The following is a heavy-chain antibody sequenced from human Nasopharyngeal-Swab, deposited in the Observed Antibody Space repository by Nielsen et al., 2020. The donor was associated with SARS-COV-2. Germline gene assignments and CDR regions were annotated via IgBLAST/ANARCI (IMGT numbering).Heavy chain of an antibody. D-gene: IGHD6-19*01. V-gene: IGHV1-46*01. J-gene: IGHJ2*01. Sequence: WVRQAPGQGLEWMGIINPSGGSTGSAQKFQGRVTMTRDTSTSTVYMELSSLRSEDTAVYYCARELHSSGWGTPHWYFDLWGRGTLVTVSS. CDR2: INPSGGST. CDR3: ARELHSSGWGTPHWYFDL.